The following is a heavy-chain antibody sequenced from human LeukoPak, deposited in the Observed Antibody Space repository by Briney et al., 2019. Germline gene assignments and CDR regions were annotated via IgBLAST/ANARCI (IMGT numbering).Heavy chain of an antibody. J-gene: IGHJ4*02. D-gene: IGHD1-26*01. Sequence: PSETLSLTCAVSGYPISSGYYWGWIRQPPGKGLEWIGNIYNSGSADYNPSLKSRVTISVDTSKNQFSLKLSSVTAADTAVYYCARRRVDSGNHHFDYWGQGTLVTVSS. CDR3: ARRRVDSGNHHFDY. CDR2: IYNSGSA. CDR1: GYPISSGYY. V-gene: IGHV4-38-2*01.